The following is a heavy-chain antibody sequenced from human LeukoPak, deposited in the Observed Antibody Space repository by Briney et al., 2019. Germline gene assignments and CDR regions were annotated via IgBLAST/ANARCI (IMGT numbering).Heavy chain of an antibody. J-gene: IGHJ4*02. V-gene: IGHV1-2*06. CDR3: ATLVSGIDY. CDR1: GYTFTGYY. CDR2: INPNSGGT. Sequence: ASVKVSCKASGYTFTGYYMHWVRQAPGQGLEWMGRINPNSGGTNYAQKFQGRVTVTSDTSNSTAYMELSRLNSDDTAMYYCATLVSGIDYWGQGTLVTVSS. D-gene: IGHD1-20*01.